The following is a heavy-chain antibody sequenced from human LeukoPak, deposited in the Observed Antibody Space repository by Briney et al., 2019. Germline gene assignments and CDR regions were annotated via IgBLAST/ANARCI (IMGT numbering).Heavy chain of an antibody. V-gene: IGHV3-7*03. Sequence: GSLRLSCAVSGFTFSGFWMSWSRQAPGKGLEWVASINSDGSEGYYADVVKGRFTISGDNAKNSLHLQINSLRAEDTAVYYCARSSYSSSSSVWGQGTMVTVSS. J-gene: IGHJ3*01. CDR3: ARSSYSSSSSV. D-gene: IGHD6-6*01. CDR2: INSDGSEG. CDR1: GFTFSGFW.